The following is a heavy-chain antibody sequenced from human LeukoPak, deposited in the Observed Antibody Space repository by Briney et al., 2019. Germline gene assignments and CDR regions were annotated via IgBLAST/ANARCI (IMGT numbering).Heavy chain of an antibody. CDR2: IDSNGRTI. V-gene: IGHV3-74*01. Sequence: PGGSLRLSCAASGFSFSNYWFHWVRQAPGKGLVWVSRIDSNGRTINYADSVKGRFTISRDNANSMLYLQMNSLRAEDSAVYYCAKDFVGPDDYWGQGTLVTVSS. D-gene: IGHD1-26*01. CDR3: AKDFVGPDDY. J-gene: IGHJ4*02. CDR1: GFSFSNYW.